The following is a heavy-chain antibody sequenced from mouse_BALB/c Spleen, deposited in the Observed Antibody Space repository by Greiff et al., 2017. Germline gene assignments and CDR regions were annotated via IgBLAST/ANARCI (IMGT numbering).Heavy chain of an antibody. V-gene: IGHV5-6-4*01. J-gene: IGHJ3*01. CDR3: TRDRGSTMITTSFAY. Sequence: EVKLVESGGGLVKPGGSLKLSCASSGFTFSSYTMSWVRQTPEKRLEWVATISSGGSYTYYPDSVKGRFTISRDNAKNTLYLQMSSLKSEDTAMYYCTRDRGSTMITTSFAYWGQGTLVTVSA. CDR1: GFTFSSYT. D-gene: IGHD2-4*01. CDR2: ISSGGSYT.